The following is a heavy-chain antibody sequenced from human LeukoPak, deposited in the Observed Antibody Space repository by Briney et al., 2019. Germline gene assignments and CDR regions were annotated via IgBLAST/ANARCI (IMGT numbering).Heavy chain of an antibody. D-gene: IGHD3-9*01. J-gene: IGHJ3*02. CDR3: AREQSTYYDILTGSQSPWDI. V-gene: IGHV3-13*01. CDR1: GFTFSSYD. CDR2: IGTAGDT. Sequence: SGGSLRLSCAASGFTFSSYDMHWVRQATGKGLEWVSAIGTAGDTYYPGSVKGRFTISRENAKNSLYLQMNSLRAGDTAVYYCAREQSTYYDILTGSQSPWDIWGQGTMVTVSS.